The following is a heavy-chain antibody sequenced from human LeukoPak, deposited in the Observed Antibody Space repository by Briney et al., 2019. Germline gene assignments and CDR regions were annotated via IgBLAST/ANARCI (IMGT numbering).Heavy chain of an antibody. V-gene: IGHV1-18*04. J-gene: IGHJ4*02. CDR3: ARLYYYDSSGYYYEDY. D-gene: IGHD3-22*01. CDR2: ISAYNGNT. Sequence: ASVKVSCKASGYTFTGYYMHWVRQAPGQGLEWMGWISAYNGNTNYAQKLQGRVTMTTDTSTSTAYMELRSLRSDDTAVYYCARLYYYDSSGYYYEDYWGQGTLVTVSS. CDR1: GYTFTGYY.